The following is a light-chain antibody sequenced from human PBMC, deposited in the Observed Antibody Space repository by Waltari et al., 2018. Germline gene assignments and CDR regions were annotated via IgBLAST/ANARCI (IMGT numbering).Light chain of an antibody. J-gene: IGLJ3*02. Sequence: QSALTQPASVSGSLGQSISISCIGTSSDIGAYNHVSWYQQHPGKVPKLLIYEVSNRPSGVSDRSSGSKSGNTASLTSAGLQAEDEADYYCSSYTTTTAWVFGGGTELTVL. CDR3: SSYTTTTAWV. V-gene: IGLV2-14*01. CDR2: EVS. CDR1: SSDIGAYNH.